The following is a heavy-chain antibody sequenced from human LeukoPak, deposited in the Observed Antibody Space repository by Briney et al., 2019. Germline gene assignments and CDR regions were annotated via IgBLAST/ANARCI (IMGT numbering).Heavy chain of an antibody. CDR1: GITFSHHA. CDR3: TKAVGGGRDAYDI. V-gene: IGHV3-23*05. D-gene: IGHD3-16*01. J-gene: IGHJ3*02. Sequence: GGSLRLSCVASGITFSHHAMNWVRQAPGKGLEWVSSVFDSGTPSYYADSVQGRFTISRHNSRNTFYLQMENLRVEDSATYYCTKAVGGGRDAYDIWGQGTRVIVSS. CDR2: VFDSGTPS.